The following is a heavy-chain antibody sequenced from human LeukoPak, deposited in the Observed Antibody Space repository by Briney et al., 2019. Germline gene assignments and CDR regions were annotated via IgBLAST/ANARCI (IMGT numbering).Heavy chain of an antibody. V-gene: IGHV1-8*01. D-gene: IGHD2-15*01. CDR3: ARRRIRDSKVDY. CDR2: MNPNSGNT. CDR1: GYTFTCYD. Sequence: GASVKVSCKASGYTFTCYDINWVRQATGQGLEWMGWMNPNSGNTGYAQKFQGRVTMTRNTSISTAYMELSSLRSEDTAVYYCARRRIRDSKVDYWGQGTLVTVSS. J-gene: IGHJ4*02.